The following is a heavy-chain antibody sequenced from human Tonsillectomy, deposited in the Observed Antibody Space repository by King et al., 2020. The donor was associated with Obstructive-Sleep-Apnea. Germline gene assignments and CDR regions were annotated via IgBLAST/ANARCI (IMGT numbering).Heavy chain of an antibody. CDR3: ARVGDTAMYYYNYAMDV. V-gene: IGHV3-30*03. CDR2: LSYDGSNK. D-gene: IGHD5-18*01. CDR1: GFSFSTYG. Sequence: VQLVESGGGVVQPGRSLRLSCAASGFSFSTYGMHWVRQAPGKGLEWVAVLSYDGSNKYYADSVNGRFIISRDNSKNMLYLQMNSLRTEDKAIYYCARVGDTAMYYYNYAMDVWGQGTTVTVSS. J-gene: IGHJ6*02.